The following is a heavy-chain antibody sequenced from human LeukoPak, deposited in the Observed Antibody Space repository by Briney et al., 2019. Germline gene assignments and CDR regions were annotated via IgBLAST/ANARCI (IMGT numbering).Heavy chain of an antibody. J-gene: IGHJ3*02. D-gene: IGHD3-3*01. Sequence: GASVKVSCKASGGTFSSYAISWVRQAPGQGLEWMGGIIPIFGTANYAQKFQGRVTITADESTSTAYMELSSLRSEDTAVYCCARALTIFGVVTTGAFDIWGQGTMVTVSS. CDR3: ARALTIFGVVTTGAFDI. CDR2: IIPIFGTA. CDR1: GGTFSSYA. V-gene: IGHV1-69*01.